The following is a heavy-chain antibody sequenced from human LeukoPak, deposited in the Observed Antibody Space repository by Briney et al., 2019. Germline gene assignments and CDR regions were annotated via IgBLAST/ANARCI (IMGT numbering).Heavy chain of an antibody. J-gene: IGHJ4*02. CDR1: GFTVSSNY. V-gene: IGHV3-66*01. CDR2: IYSGGST. D-gene: IGHD6-13*01. Sequence: GGSLRLSCAASGFTVSSNYMSWVRQAPGKGLEWVSVIYSGGSTYYADSVKGRFTISRDNSKNTLYLQMNSLRAEDTAVYYCAKFGDEGTYSSSWNSPYSSGGYYFDYWGQGTLVTVSS. CDR3: AKFGDEGTYSSSWNSPYSSGGYYFDY.